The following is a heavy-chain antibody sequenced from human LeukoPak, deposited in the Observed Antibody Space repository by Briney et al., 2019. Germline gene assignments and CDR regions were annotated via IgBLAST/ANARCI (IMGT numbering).Heavy chain of an antibody. CDR3: ARFGRGRYSYGYGSYYYYYMDV. CDR2: INHSGST. Sequence: PSETLSLTCAVYGGSFSGYYWSWIRQPPGKGLEWIGEINHSGSTNYNPSLKSRVTISVDTSKNQFSLKLSSVTAADTAVYYCARFGRGRYSYGYGSYYYYYMDVWGKGTTVTVSS. V-gene: IGHV4-34*01. CDR1: GGSFSGYY. D-gene: IGHD5-18*01. J-gene: IGHJ6*03.